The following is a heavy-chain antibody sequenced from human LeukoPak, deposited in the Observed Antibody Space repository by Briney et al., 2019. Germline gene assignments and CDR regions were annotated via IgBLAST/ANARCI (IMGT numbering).Heavy chain of an antibody. CDR2: IYYSGST. J-gene: IGHJ2*01. CDR1: GGSISSYY. Sequence: SETLSLTCTVSGGSISSYYWSWIRQPPGKGLEYIGYIYYSGSTSYNPSLKSRVTISVDTSKNQFSLKLSSVTAADTAMYYCARGGYCSGASCYSHWYFDLWGRGTLVTVSS. CDR3: ARGGYCSGASCYSHWYFDL. D-gene: IGHD2-15*01. V-gene: IGHV4-59*08.